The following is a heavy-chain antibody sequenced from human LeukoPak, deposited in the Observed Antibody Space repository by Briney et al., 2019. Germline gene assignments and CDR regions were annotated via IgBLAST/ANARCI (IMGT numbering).Heavy chain of an antibody. CDR1: GYPLTELS. D-gene: IGHD5-12*01. Sequence: ASVKVSCKVSGYPLTELSMHWVRQAPGKGLEWMGGFDPEDGETIYAQKFQGRVTMTEDTSTDTAYMELSSLRSEDTAVYYCATGKVDIPEESDYYYGMDVWGQGTTVTVSS. V-gene: IGHV1-24*01. CDR2: FDPEDGET. CDR3: ATGKVDIPEESDYYYGMDV. J-gene: IGHJ6*02.